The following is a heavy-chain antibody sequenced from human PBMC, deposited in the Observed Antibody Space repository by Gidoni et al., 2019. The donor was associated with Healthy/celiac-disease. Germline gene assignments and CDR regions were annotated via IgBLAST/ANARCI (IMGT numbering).Heavy chain of an antibody. D-gene: IGHD1-26*01. CDR3: AREIVVGATRNFDY. CDR2: ISSSSSYI. Sequence: EVQLVESGGGLVKPGGSLRLSCAASGFTFSSYSMNWVRQAPGKGLEWVSSISSSSSYIYYADSVKGRFTISRDNAKNSLYLQMNSLRAEDTAVYYCAREIVVGATRNFDYWGQGTLVTVSS. J-gene: IGHJ4*02. CDR1: GFTFSSYS. V-gene: IGHV3-21*01.